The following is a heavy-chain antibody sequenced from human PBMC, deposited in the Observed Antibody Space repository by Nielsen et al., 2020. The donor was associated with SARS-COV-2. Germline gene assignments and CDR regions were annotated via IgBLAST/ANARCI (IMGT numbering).Heavy chain of an antibody. V-gene: IGHV1-58*02. Sequence: SVKVSCKASGYTFTSYAMHWVRQAPGQRLEWIGWIVVGSGNTNYAQKFQERVTITRDMSTSTAYMELSSLRSEDTAVYYCAAYHSSSFNYWGQGTLVTVSS. J-gene: IGHJ4*02. CDR3: AAYHSSSFNY. D-gene: IGHD6-13*01. CDR2: IVVGSGNT. CDR1: GYTFTSYA.